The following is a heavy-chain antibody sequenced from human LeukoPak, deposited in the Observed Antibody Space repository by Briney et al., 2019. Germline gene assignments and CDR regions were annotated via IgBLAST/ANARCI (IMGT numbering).Heavy chain of an antibody. CDR2: ISSSSNYI. D-gene: IGHD7-27*01. V-gene: IGHV3-21*01. J-gene: IGHJ4*02. Sequence: PGGSLRLSCAASGFTFSSYSMNWVRQAPGKGLEWVSSISSSSNYIYYADSLKGRFTVSRDNAKNSLYLQMNSLRAEDTAVYYCARGSLGNFDYWGQGTLVTVSS. CDR3: ARGSLGNFDY. CDR1: GFTFSSYS.